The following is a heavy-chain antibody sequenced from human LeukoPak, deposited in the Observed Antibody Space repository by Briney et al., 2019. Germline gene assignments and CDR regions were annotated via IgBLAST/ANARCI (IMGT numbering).Heavy chain of an antibody. D-gene: IGHD2-21*02. J-gene: IGHJ3*02. V-gene: IGHV4-59*01. CDR3: VRVKGGDDAFDI. CDR2: IYYSGST. CDR1: GGSISSYY. Sequence: SETLSLTCTVSGGSISSYYWSWIRQPPGKGLEWIGYIYYSGSTNYNPSLKSRVTISVDTSKNQFSLKLSSVTAADTAVYYCVRVKGGDDAFDIWGQGSMVTVSS.